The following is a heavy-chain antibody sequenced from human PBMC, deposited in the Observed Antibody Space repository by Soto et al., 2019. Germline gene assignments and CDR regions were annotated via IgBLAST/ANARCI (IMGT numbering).Heavy chain of an antibody. Sequence: QVQLVQSGAEVKKPGASVKVSCKASGYTFTSYGISWVRQAPGQGLEWMGWISAYNGNTNYAQKLQGRVTMTTDTSTSTAYMEMRSLRSDDTAVYYCARHVAYDYVGGTQRRAGMDGWGQGTTVTVSS. CDR3: ARHVAYDYVGGTQRRAGMDG. CDR2: ISAYNGNT. V-gene: IGHV1-18*01. J-gene: IGHJ6*02. CDR1: GYTFTSYG. D-gene: IGHD3-16*01.